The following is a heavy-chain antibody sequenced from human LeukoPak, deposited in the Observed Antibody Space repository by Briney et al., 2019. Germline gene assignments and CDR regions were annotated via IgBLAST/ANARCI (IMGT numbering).Heavy chain of an antibody. V-gene: IGHV1-46*01. J-gene: IGHJ5*02. CDR1: GYTFTSYY. CDR2: INPSGGST. D-gene: IGHD1-26*01. CDR3: ARGGSRGVGATTNWFDP. Sequence: GASVKVSCKAPGYTFTSYYMHWVRQAPGQGLEWMGIINPSGGSTSYAQKFQGRVTMTRDMSTSTVYMELSSLRSEDTAVYYCARGGSRGVGATTNWFDPWGQGTLVTVSS.